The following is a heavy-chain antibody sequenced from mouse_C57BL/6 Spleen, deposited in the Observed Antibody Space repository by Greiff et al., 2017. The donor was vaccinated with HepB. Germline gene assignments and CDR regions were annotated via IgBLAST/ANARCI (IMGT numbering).Heavy chain of an antibody. CDR3: ASGRDYDSWCAY. CDR2: IDPSDSET. D-gene: IGHD2-4*01. J-gene: IGHJ2*01. V-gene: IGHV1-52*01. CDR1: GYTFTSYW. Sequence: QVQLQQPGAELVRPGSSVKLSCKASGYTFTSYWMHWVKQRPIQGLEWIGNIDPSDSETHYNQKFKDKATLTVDKSSSTAYMQLSSLTSEDSAVYYCASGRDYDSWCAYWGQGTTLTVSS.